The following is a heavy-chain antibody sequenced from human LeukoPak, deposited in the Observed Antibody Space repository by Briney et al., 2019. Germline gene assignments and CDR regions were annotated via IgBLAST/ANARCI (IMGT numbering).Heavy chain of an antibody. CDR3: ARGPPPYYYDSSGTGAFDI. J-gene: IGHJ3*02. V-gene: IGHV4-30-2*01. D-gene: IGHD3-22*01. CDR1: GGSVSIVGYS. CDR2: IYHSGST. Sequence: SDTLSLTCAVSGGSVSIVGYSWSWIRRPPGKGLEWIGYIYHSGSTYYNPSLKSRVTISVDRSKNQFSLKLSSVTAADTAVYYCARGPPPYYYDSSGTGAFDIWGQGTMVTVSS.